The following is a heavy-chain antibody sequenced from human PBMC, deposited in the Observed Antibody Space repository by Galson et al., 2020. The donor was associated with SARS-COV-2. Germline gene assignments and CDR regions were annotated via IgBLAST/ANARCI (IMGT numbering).Heavy chain of an antibody. CDR3: ARRTYYYDSSGYSNAFDI. V-gene: IGHV3-7*03. CDR1: GFTFSTYW. J-gene: IGHJ3*02. CDR2: INQDGSEK. D-gene: IGHD3-22*01. Sequence: GGSLRLSCAASGFTFSTYWMTWVRQAPGKGLEWVANINQDGSEKYYVDSVRGQFTISRDTAKNSLYLQMNSLRAEDTAVYYCARRTYYYDSSGYSNAFDIWGQGTMVTVSS.